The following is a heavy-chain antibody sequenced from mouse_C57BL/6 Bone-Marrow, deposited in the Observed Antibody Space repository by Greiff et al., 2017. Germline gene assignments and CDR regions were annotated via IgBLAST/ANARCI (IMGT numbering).Heavy chain of an antibody. CDR2: ISNGGGST. V-gene: IGHV5-12*01. CDR1: GFTFSDYY. CDR3: ARHADGNDYGFAY. D-gene: IGHD2-4*01. J-gene: IGHJ3*01. Sequence: EVMLVGSGGGLVQPGGSLKLSCAASGFTFSDYYMYWVRQTPEKRLEWVAYISNGGGSTYYPDTVKGRFTISRDNAKNTLYLQMSRLKSEDTAMYYCARHADGNDYGFAYWGQGTLVTVSA.